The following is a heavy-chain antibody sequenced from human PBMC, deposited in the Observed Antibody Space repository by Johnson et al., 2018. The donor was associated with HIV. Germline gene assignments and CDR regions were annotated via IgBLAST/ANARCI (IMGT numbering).Heavy chain of an antibody. D-gene: IGHD1-7*01. CDR1: GFTVSSNY. CDR3: ARDYWNYGSSAFDI. Sequence: VQLVESGGGLIQPGGSLRLSCEASGFTVSSNYMSWVRQAPGKGLEWVSVIYSGGSTYYADSVKGRFTIYRDNAKNSLYLQMNSLRAEDTAVYYCARDYWNYGSSAFDIWGQGTMVTVSS. V-gene: IGHV3-53*01. CDR2: IYSGGST. J-gene: IGHJ3*02.